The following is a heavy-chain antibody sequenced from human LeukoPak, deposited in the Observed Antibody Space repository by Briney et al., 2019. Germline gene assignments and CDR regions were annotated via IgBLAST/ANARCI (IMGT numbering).Heavy chain of an antibody. D-gene: IGHD5-24*01. J-gene: IGHJ4*02. V-gene: IGHV4-59*02. CDR3: ARSGRDGYNYRHYFDY. CDR1: GGSVSSYY. Sequence: SSETLSLTCTFSGGSVSSYYWSWIRQPPGKRLEWIGYIYYSGSTDYNPSLESRLTISLDTSKNHCSLKLSSVTAADTAVYYCARSGRDGYNYRHYFDYWGQGTLVTVSS. CDR2: IYYSGST.